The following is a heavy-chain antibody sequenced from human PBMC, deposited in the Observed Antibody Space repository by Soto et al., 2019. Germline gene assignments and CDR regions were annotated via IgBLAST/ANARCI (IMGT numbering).Heavy chain of an antibody. CDR2: IYYSGST. J-gene: IGHJ5*02. V-gene: IGHV4-39*01. CDR3: ARRGNRNWFDP. Sequence: SETLSLTCTVSGGSISSSSYYWGWIRQPPGKGLEWIGSIYYSGSTYYNPSLKSRVTISVDTSKNQFSLKLSSVTAADTAVYYCARRGNRNWFDPWGQGTLVTVSS. CDR1: GGSISSSSYY.